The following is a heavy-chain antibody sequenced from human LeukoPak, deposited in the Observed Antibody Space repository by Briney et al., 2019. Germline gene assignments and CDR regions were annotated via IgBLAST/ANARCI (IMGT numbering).Heavy chain of an antibody. V-gene: IGHV3-21*01. CDR1: GFTFSSYS. J-gene: IGHJ5*02. CDR2: ISSSSYI. D-gene: IGHD6-13*01. CDR3: ARDWYSSWYSSKGWFDP. Sequence: GGSLRLSCAASGFTFSSYSMNWVRQAPGKGLEWVSSISSSSYIYYADSVKGRFTISRDNARNSLYLQMNSLRAEDTAVYYCARDWYSSWYSSKGWFDPWGQGTLVTVSS.